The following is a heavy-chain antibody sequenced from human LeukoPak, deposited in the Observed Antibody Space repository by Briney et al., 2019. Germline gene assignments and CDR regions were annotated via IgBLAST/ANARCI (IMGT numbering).Heavy chain of an antibody. D-gene: IGHD2/OR15-2a*01. Sequence: GGSLRLSCAASGFTFSTYRISWVRQAPGKGLEWVAHIKPDGSEKYYLDSVKGRFTISRDNAGNSLYLQMSSLGAEDTAVYYCARGIGDYWGQGALVTVSS. CDR3: ARGIGDY. CDR2: IKPDGSEK. CDR1: GFTFSTYR. J-gene: IGHJ4*02. V-gene: IGHV3-7*01.